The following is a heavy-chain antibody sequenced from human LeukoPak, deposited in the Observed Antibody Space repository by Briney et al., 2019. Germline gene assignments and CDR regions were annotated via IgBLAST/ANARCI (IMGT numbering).Heavy chain of an antibody. CDR2: IIPIFGTA. Sequence: VASVKVSCKASGGTFSSYAISWVRQAPGQGLEWMGGIIPIFGTANYAQKFQGRVTITADESTSTAYMELSSLRSEDTAVYYCARDGGGGGYNSLRYFDYWGQGTLVTVSS. J-gene: IGHJ4*02. V-gene: IGHV1-69*13. CDR1: GGTFSSYA. CDR3: ARDGGGGGYNSLRYFDY. D-gene: IGHD5-24*01.